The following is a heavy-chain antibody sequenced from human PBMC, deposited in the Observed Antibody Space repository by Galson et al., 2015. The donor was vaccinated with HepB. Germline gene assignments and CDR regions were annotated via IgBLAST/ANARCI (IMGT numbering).Heavy chain of an antibody. Sequence: SLRLSCAASGFTFSGYSINWARQAPGKGLEWISYISGSSNTIYYADSVKGRFTISRDNAKNTLYLQLNSLRDEDTAVYYCAGAPAGRGYNFYYFNYWGRGTLVTVSS. V-gene: IGHV3-48*02. CDR3: AGAPAGRGYNFYYFNY. CDR2: ISGSSNTI. J-gene: IGHJ4*02. CDR1: GFTFSGYS. D-gene: IGHD5-18*01.